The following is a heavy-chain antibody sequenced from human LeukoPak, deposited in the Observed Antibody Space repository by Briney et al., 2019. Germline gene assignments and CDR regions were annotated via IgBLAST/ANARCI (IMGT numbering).Heavy chain of an antibody. J-gene: IGHJ5*02. V-gene: IGHV3-30*18. CDR2: ISYDGSNK. D-gene: IGHD3-22*01. CDR3: AKEGYDSSGYYYP. Sequence: GGSLRLSCAASRFTFSSYDMHCVRQAPGKGLEWVAVISYDGSNKYYADSVKGRFTISRDNSKNTLYLQMNSLRAEDTAVYYYAKEGYDSSGYYYPWGQGTLVTVSS. CDR1: RFTFSSYD.